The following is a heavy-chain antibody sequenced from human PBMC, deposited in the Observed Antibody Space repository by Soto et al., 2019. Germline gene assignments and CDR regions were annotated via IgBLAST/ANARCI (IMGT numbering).Heavy chain of an antibody. Sequence: GASVKVSCKASGYTFTSYGISWVRQAPGQGLEWMGWISAYNGNTNYAQKLQGRVTMTTDTSTSTAYMELRSLRSDDTAVYYCARVEDYDILTGYYRPWGQGTLVTVSS. CDR1: GYTFTSYG. D-gene: IGHD3-9*01. CDR3: ARVEDYDILTGYYRP. J-gene: IGHJ5*02. CDR2: ISAYNGNT. V-gene: IGHV1-18*01.